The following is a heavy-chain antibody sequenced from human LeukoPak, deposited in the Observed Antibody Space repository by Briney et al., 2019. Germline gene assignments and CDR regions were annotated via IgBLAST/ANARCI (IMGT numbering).Heavy chain of an antibody. J-gene: IGHJ4*02. Sequence: GGSLRLSSAASGFTFDDYAMHWVRQAPGKGLECVSGISWNSGSIGYADSVKGRFTISRDNAKNSLYLQMNSLRAEDTALYYCAKASGSGGNYYFDYWGQGTLVTVSS. CDR1: GFTFDDYA. CDR2: ISWNSGSI. V-gene: IGHV3-9*01. CDR3: AKASGSGGNYYFDY. D-gene: IGHD2-15*01.